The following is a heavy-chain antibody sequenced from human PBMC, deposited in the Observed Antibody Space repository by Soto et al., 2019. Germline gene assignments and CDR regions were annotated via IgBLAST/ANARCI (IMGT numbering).Heavy chain of an antibody. D-gene: IGHD3-10*01. Sequence: QVHLQQWGAGLLKPSETLSLTCAVYGGSFSAYYWSWIRQPPGKGLEWIGEINHSGITSNNPSIKSRVTISVDTSKNQFSLKLTSVTAADTAVYYCTRGGSYGSGSYYSSYWAQGTLVTVSS. CDR2: INHSGIT. CDR3: TRGGSYGSGSYYSSY. J-gene: IGHJ4*02. CDR1: GGSFSAYY. V-gene: IGHV4-34*02.